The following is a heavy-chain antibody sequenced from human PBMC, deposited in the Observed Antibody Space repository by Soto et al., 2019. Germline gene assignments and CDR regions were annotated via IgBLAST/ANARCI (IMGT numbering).Heavy chain of an antibody. J-gene: IGHJ6*02. Sequence: PSETLSLTCTVSGGSISSGDYYWSWIRQPPGKGLEWIGYIYYSGSTYYNPSLKSRVTISVDTSKNQFSLKLSSVTAADTAVYYCASNCISTSCYYYGMDVWGRGTTVTVS. V-gene: IGHV4-30-4*01. D-gene: IGHD2-2*01. CDR2: IYYSGST. CDR3: ASNCISTSCYYYGMDV. CDR1: GGSISSGDYY.